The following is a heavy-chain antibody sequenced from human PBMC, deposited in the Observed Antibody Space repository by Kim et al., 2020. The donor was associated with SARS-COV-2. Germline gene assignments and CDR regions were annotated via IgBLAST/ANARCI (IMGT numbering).Heavy chain of an antibody. CDR3: ARGLGTWGGYSYGRVFDY. Sequence: SETLSLTCAVYGGSFSGYYWSWIRQPPGKGLEWIGEINHSGSTNYNPSLKSRVTISVDTSKNQFSLKLSSVTAADTAVYYCARGLGTWGGYSYGRVFDYWGQGTLVTVSS. CDR1: GGSFSGYY. V-gene: IGHV4-34*01. D-gene: IGHD5-18*01. CDR2: INHSGST. J-gene: IGHJ4*02.